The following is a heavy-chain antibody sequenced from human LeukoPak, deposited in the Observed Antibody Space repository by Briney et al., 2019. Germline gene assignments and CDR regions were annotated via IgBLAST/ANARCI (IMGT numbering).Heavy chain of an antibody. CDR1: GFTFDDYG. V-gene: IGHV3-74*01. Sequence: GGSLRLSCAASGFTFDDYGMSWVRQAPGKGLVWVSRINTDGSSTSYADSVKGRFTISRDNAKNTLYLQMNSLRAEDTAVYYCARNWNYDWDIWGQGTMVTVSS. D-gene: IGHD1-7*01. CDR3: ARNWNYDWDI. J-gene: IGHJ3*02. CDR2: INTDGSST.